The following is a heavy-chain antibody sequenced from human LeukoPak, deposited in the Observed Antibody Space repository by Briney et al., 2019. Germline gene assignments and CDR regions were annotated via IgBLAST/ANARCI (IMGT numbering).Heavy chain of an antibody. CDR1: GGTFSSYA. Sequence: SVKVSCKASGGTFSSYATSWVRQAPGQGLEWMGGIIPIFGTANYAQKFQGRVTITADESTSTAYRELSSLRSDDTDVYYCARYSTIFGVVMDRIDAFDIWGQGTMVTVSS. CDR3: ARYSTIFGVVMDRIDAFDI. CDR2: IIPIFGTA. V-gene: IGHV1-69*13. J-gene: IGHJ3*02. D-gene: IGHD3-3*01.